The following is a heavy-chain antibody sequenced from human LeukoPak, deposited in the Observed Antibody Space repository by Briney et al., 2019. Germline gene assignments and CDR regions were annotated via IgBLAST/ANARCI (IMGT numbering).Heavy chain of an antibody. CDR3: VRVGFTTSWSNFDY. V-gene: IGHV1-2*02. Sequence: GASVKVSCKASGYTFTGYFMHWVRQAPGQGLEWMGWINPNSGDINYAQKFQGRVTMASDTSISTAYMELNSLMSDDTAVYYCVRVGFTTSWSNFDYWGQGTLVTVSS. CDR1: GYTFTGYF. J-gene: IGHJ4*02. CDR2: INPNSGDI. D-gene: IGHD2-2*01.